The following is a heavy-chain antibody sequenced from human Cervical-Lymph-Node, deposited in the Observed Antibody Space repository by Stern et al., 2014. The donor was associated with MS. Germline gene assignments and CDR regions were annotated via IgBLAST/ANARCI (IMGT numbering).Heavy chain of an antibody. V-gene: IGHV4-39*01. Sequence: QLQLQESGPGLVKPSETLSLTCAVSGDSISSYTHYWAWIRQPPGKGLEWIGSVYYSGATYYNPSLKSPVTISVDTSKNPSSRGLTSVTAADTAVYYCAKHACTGAACPFDLWGQGTLVTVSS. CDR2: VYYSGAT. J-gene: IGHJ4*02. CDR1: GDSISSYTHY. CDR3: AKHACTGAACPFDL. D-gene: IGHD2-8*02.